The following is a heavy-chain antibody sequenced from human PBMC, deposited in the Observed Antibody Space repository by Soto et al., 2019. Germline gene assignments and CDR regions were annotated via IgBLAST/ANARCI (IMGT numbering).Heavy chain of an antibody. CDR1: GVTFSSHA. D-gene: IGHD3-10*01. CDR3: ARQRADFGSGSDTYYFDS. J-gene: IGHJ4*02. V-gene: IGHV3-23*01. Sequence: EVQLLESGGGLVQPGGSLRLSCKASGVTFSSHAMNWVRQAPGKGLEWVSTISGSGATTHYADSVKGRFTISRDNSNDTLFLQIHSLRAEDTAIYFCARQRADFGSGSDTYYFDSWGQGTLVTVSS. CDR2: ISGSGATT.